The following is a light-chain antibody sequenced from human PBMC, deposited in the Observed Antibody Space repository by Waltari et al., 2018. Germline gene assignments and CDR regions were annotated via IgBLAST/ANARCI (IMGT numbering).Light chain of an antibody. CDR3: SSYTRSNSWV. J-gene: IGLJ3*02. Sequence: QSALTQPASVSGSPGQSITIPCTGTSSDVGGYNSVPWYQQHPGKAPKFMIYDVNKRPSGVSNRFSGSKSGNTASLTISGLQAEDEADYFCSSYTRSNSWVFGGGTKLTVL. V-gene: IGLV2-14*01. CDR2: DVN. CDR1: SSDVGGYNS.